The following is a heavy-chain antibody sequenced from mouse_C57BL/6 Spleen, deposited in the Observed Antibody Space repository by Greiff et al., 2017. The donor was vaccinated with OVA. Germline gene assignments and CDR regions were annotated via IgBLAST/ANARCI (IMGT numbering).Heavy chain of an antibody. CDR2: LWSGGST. CDR1: GFSLTSYG. CDR3: AIQDSSGYEFAY. J-gene: IGHJ3*01. V-gene: IGHV2-2*01. D-gene: IGHD3-2*02. Sequence: VQLQQSGPGLVQPSQSLSITCTVSGFSLTSYGVHWVRQSPGKGLEWLGVLWSGGSTDYNAAFISRLSISKDNSKSQVFFKMNSLQADDTAIYYCAIQDSSGYEFAYWGQGTLVTVSA.